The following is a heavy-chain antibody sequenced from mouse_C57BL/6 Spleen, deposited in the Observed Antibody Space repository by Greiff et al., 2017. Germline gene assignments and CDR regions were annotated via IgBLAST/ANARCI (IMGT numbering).Heavy chain of an antibody. J-gene: IGHJ2*01. CDR3: ARPWHYGSSYVGY. Sequence: DVHLVESGGGLVKPGGSLKLSCAASGFTFSDYGMHWVRQAPEKGLEWVAYISSGSSTIYYADTVKGRFAISRVNAKNTMFLQMTSLRSEDTAMNYSARPWHYGSSYVGYWGQGTTLTVSS. D-gene: IGHD1-1*01. CDR2: ISSGSSTI. CDR1: GFTFSDYG. V-gene: IGHV5-17*01.